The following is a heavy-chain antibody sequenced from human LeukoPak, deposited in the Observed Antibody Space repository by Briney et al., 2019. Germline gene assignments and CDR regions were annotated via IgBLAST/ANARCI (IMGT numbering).Heavy chain of an antibody. CDR2: INPNSGGT. CDR1: GYTFTGYY. J-gene: IGHJ4*02. V-gene: IGHV1-2*02. D-gene: IGHD6-13*01. Sequence: ASVKVSCKASGYTFTGYYMHWVRQAPGQGLEWMGWINPNSGGTNYAQKFQGRVTMTRDKSISTAYMELSRLRSDDTAVYYCARVPYSRRPYFDYWGQGTLVTVSS. CDR3: ARVPYSRRPYFDY.